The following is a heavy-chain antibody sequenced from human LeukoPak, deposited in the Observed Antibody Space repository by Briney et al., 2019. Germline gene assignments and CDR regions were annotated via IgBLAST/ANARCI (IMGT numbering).Heavy chain of an antibody. V-gene: IGHV4-34*01. CDR1: GGSFSGYY. Sequence: SETLSLTCAVYGGSFSGYYWSWIRQPPGKGLEWIGEINHSGSTNYNPSLKSRVTISVDTSKNQFSLKLSSVTAADTAVYYCARAPTYYYDSSGWYYFDYWGQGTLVTVSS. CDR3: ARAPTYYYDSSGWYYFDY. J-gene: IGHJ4*02. D-gene: IGHD3-22*01. CDR2: INHSGST.